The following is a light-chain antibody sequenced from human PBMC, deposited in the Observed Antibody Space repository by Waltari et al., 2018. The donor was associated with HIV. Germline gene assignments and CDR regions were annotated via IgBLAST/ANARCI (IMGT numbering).Light chain of an antibody. Sequence: QSLLPQPPSASGPPGPRVTIASSGTSSHLGSQPENLYQQLPGTAPKLLIYSNNHRPSGVPDRFSGSKSGTSASLAISGLQSEDEADYYCAAWNDSLNGHYVFGTGTKVTVL. V-gene: IGLV1-44*01. J-gene: IGLJ1*01. CDR3: AAWNDSLNGHYV. CDR2: SNN. CDR1: SSHLGSQP.